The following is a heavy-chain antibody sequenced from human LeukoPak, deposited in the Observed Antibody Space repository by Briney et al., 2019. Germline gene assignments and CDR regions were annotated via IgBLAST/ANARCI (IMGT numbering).Heavy chain of an antibody. V-gene: IGHV3-48*01. D-gene: IGHD2-2*01. CDR2: ISSSSSTI. CDR1: GFTFSSYS. CDR3: AREYCSSTSCLYDY. J-gene: IGHJ4*02. Sequence: GGSLRLSCAASGFTFSSYSMNWVRQAPGRGLEWVSYISSSSSTIYYADSVKGRFTISRDKAKNSLYLQMNRLRAEDTAVYYCAREYCSSTSCLYDYWGQGTLVTVSS.